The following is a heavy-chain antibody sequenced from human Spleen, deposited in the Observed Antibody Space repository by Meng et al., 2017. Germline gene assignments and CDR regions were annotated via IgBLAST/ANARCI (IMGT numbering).Heavy chain of an antibody. CDR1: GGTFSSYA. J-gene: IGHJ5*02. D-gene: IGHD3-3*01. Sequence: VQLGEAGGEGEKPGSLVKVSCKASGGTFSSYAISWVRQAPGQGLEWMGGIIPIFGTANYAQKFQGRVTITADESTSTAYMELSSLRSEDTAVYYCARISAGRFLEWFNWFDPWGQGTLVTVSS. V-gene: IGHV1-69*01. CDR3: ARISAGRFLEWFNWFDP. CDR2: IIPIFGTA.